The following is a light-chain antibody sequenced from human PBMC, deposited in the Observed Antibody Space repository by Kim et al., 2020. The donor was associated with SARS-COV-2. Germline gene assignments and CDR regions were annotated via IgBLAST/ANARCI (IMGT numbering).Light chain of an antibody. CDR1: QDITNS. CDR2: AAS. CDR3: QKYNSAPWT. J-gene: IGKJ1*01. Sequence: DIQMTQSPSSLSLSVGDRVTITCRASQDITNSLAWYQQKPGKVPQVLIYAASVLQSGVSSRFSGSGSGTDFTLTISSLQPEDVATYYCQKYNSAPWTFGQGTKVDIK. V-gene: IGKV1-27*01.